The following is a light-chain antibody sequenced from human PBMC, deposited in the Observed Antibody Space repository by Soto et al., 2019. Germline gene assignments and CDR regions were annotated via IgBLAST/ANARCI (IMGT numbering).Light chain of an antibody. J-gene: IGKJ2*01. CDR1: QSVSTY. CDR2: DAS. CDR3: QQRSIWPSYT. V-gene: IGKV3-11*01. Sequence: EIVLTQSPATLSLSPGEGATLSCRASQSVSTYLAWYQQKPGQAPRLLIYDASNSDTVFPARFSGSGSGTELTLHIISLDHEYFAFYYCQQRSIWPSYTFGQGTKLEI.